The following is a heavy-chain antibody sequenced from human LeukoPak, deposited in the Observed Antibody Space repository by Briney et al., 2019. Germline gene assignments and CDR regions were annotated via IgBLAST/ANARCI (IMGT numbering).Heavy chain of an antibody. CDR3: AKGVRDEYCSSTSCYFY. V-gene: IGHV3-48*03. CDR1: GFTFSSYE. D-gene: IGHD2-2*01. CDR2: ISSSGSTI. J-gene: IGHJ4*02. Sequence: GGSLRLSCAASGFTFSSYEMNWVGQAPGKGLEWVSYISSSGSTIYYADSVKGRFTISRDNAKNSLYLQMNSLRAEDTAVYYCAKGVRDEYCSSTSCYFYWGQGTLVTVSS.